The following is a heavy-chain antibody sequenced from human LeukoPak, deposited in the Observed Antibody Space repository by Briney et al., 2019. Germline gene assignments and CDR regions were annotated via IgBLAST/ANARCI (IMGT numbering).Heavy chain of an antibody. CDR3: AKDSLRYYDSSGSTYYFDY. CDR1: GFTFDDYA. V-gene: IGHV3-9*03. J-gene: IGHJ4*02. D-gene: IGHD3-22*01. CDR2: ISWNSGSI. Sequence: GRSLRLSCAASGFTFDDYAMHWVRQAPGQGLEWVSGISWNSGSIGYADSVKGRLTISRDNAKNSLYLQMNSLRAEDMALYYCAKDSLRYYDSSGSTYYFDYWGQGTLVTVSS.